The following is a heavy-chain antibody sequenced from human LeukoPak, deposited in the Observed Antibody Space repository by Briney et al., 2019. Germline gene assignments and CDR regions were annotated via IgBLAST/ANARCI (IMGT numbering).Heavy chain of an antibody. CDR3: AREWGGHIVVVPAAIRFDY. D-gene: IGHD2-2*02. CDR1: GYTFTGYY. Sequence: ASVTVSCKASGYTFTGYYMHWVRQAPGQGLEWMGWINPNSGGTNYAQKFQGRVTMTRDTSISTAYMELSRLRSDDTAVYYCAREWGGHIVVVPAAIRFDYWGQGTLVTVSS. J-gene: IGHJ4*02. V-gene: IGHV1-2*02. CDR2: INPNSGGT.